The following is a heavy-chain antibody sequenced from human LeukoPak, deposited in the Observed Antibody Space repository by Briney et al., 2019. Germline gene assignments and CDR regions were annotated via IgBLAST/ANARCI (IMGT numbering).Heavy chain of an antibody. CDR3: VRDRDWAFDY. D-gene: IGHD2-21*02. V-gene: IGHV3-30*02. J-gene: IGHJ4*02. Sequence: GGSLRLSCGASGFTFTYYGMHWVRQAPGKGLEWVTFARSDGSDKYYADSVKGRFTFSRDNSKNTVYLQMNSLRPEDTAVYYCVRDRDWAFDYWGQGSLVTVSS. CDR1: GFTFTYYG. CDR2: ARSDGSDK.